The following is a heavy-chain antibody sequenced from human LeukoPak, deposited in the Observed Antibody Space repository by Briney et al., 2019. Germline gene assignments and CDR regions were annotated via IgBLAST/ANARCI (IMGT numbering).Heavy chain of an antibody. CDR1: GFTFSDYY. CDR3: ARVGPLRYFDWLARGAGYYFDY. V-gene: IGHV3-11*01. J-gene: IGHJ4*02. CDR2: ISSSGSTI. Sequence: GGSLRLSCAASGFTFSDYYMSWIRQAPGKGLEWVSYISSSGSTIYYADSVKGRFTNSRDNAKNSLYLQMNSLRAEDTAVYYCARVGPLRYFDWLARGAGYYFDYWGQGTLVTVSS. D-gene: IGHD3-9*01.